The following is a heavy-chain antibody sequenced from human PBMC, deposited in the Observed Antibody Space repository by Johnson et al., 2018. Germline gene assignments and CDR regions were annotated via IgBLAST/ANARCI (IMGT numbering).Heavy chain of an antibody. CDR2: ISYDGSNK. CDR3: AQGWLGYIQH. Sequence: QVQLVQSGGGVVQPGRSLRLSCAASGFTFSSYGMHWVRQAPGKGLEWVAVISYDGSNKYSADSVKGRFTISRDNSKNTLYLQMNSLREEDTAVYYCAQGWLGYIQHWGQGTLVTVSS. J-gene: IGHJ1*01. V-gene: IGHV3-30*03. D-gene: IGHD2-15*01. CDR1: GFTFSSYG.